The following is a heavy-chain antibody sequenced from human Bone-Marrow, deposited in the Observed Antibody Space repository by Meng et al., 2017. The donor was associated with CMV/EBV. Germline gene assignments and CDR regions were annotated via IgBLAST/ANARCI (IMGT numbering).Heavy chain of an antibody. Sequence: GGSLRSSCAASGFTFSSYAMHWVRQAPGKGLEWVAVISYDGSNKYYADSVKGRFTISRDNSKNTLYLQMNSLRTEDTAVYYCASDLVVPAARAVYWGQGMLVTVSS. V-gene: IGHV3-30-3*01. J-gene: IGHJ4*02. CDR3: ASDLVVPAARAVY. CDR1: GFTFSSYA. CDR2: ISYDGSNK. D-gene: IGHD2-2*01.